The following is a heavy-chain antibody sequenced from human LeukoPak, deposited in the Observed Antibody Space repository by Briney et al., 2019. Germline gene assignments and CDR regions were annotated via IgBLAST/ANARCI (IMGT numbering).Heavy chain of an antibody. CDR3: TTDEAVAYDFWSGYSSFDY. CDR2: ISYDGSNK. CDR1: GFTFSSYA. Sequence: GRSLILSCAASGFTFSSYAMHWVRQAPGKGLGWVAVISYDGSNKYYADSVKGRFTISRDDSKNTLYLQMNSLKTEDTAVYYCTTDEAVAYDFWSGYSSFDYWGQGTLVTVSS. J-gene: IGHJ4*02. D-gene: IGHD3-3*01. V-gene: IGHV3-30*04.